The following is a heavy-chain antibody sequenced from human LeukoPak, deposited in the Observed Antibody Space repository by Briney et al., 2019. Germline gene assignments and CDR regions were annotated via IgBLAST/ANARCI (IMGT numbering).Heavy chain of an antibody. J-gene: IGHJ6*03. D-gene: IGHD3-10*01. CDR2: VKEDGSEK. V-gene: IGHV3-7*01. CDR3: ARDVGTNYYGSGTYYREYFYYYMDV. CDR1: GFTFSGYW. Sequence: PGGSLRLSCAASGFTFSGYWMSWVRQAPGKGLEWVANVKEDGSEKYYVDSVKGRFTISRDNAKNSLYLQMNSLRAEDTAVYYCARDVGTNYYGSGTYYREYFYYYMDVWGKGTTVTVSS.